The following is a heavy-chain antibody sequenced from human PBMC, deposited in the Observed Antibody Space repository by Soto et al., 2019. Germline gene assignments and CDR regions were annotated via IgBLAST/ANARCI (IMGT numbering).Heavy chain of an antibody. CDR2: ISYSGDTI. Sequence: QVQLVESGGGLVKPGGSLRLSCAASGFTFSDYYMSWIRQAPGKGLEWVSYISYSGDTIYYTDSVKGRFTISRDNAKNSVYLQMNSLRAEDTAVYYRARGKEPLARGYYFDCWGQGTLVTVSS. V-gene: IGHV3-11*01. D-gene: IGHD1-26*01. CDR1: GFTFSDYY. CDR3: ARGKEPLARGYYFDC. J-gene: IGHJ4*02.